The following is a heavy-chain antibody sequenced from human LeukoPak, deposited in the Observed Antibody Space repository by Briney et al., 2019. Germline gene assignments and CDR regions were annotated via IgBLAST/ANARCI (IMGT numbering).Heavy chain of an antibody. CDR1: GFTFSSYG. CDR2: IRYDGSNK. J-gene: IGHJ4*02. D-gene: IGHD3-22*01. Sequence: PGGSLRLSCAASGFTFSSYGMHWVRQAPGKGLEWVAFIRYDGSNKYYADSVKGRFTISRDNSKNTLYLQMNSLRAEDTAVYYCARDLNYYDSSGPYAYWGQGTLVTVSS. V-gene: IGHV3-30*02. CDR3: ARDLNYYDSSGPYAY.